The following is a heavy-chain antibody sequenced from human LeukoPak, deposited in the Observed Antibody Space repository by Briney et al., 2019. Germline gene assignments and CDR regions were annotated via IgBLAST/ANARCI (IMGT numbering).Heavy chain of an antibody. D-gene: IGHD3-10*01. CDR1: GATFSSYV. J-gene: IGHJ3*01. CDR3: ARASHYGSGSFDAFDV. V-gene: IGHV1-69*13. CDR2: IIPIFGTE. Sequence: SVKLSCKASGATFSSYVISWVRQAPGQGLEWMGGIIPIFGTENYAQKFQGRVTITADESTSTVYMELRSLRSEDTAVYYCARASHYGSGSFDAFDVWGQGTMVTVSS.